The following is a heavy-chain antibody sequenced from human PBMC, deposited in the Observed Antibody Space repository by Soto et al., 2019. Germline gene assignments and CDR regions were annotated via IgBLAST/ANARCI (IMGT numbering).Heavy chain of an antibody. Sequence: QVQLVESGGGVVQPGRSLRLSCAASGFTCSSYGMHWVRQAPGKGLEWVAVISYDGSNKYYADSVKGRFTISRDNSKNTLYLQMNSLRAEDTAVYYCAKEGIPVAGTIRGYYYGMDVWGQGTTVTVSS. CDR2: ISYDGSNK. CDR3: AKEGIPVAGTIRGYYYGMDV. D-gene: IGHD6-19*01. J-gene: IGHJ6*02. V-gene: IGHV3-30*18. CDR1: GFTCSSYG.